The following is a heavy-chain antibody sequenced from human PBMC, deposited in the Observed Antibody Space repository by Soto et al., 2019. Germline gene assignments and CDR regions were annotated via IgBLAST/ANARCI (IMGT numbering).Heavy chain of an antibody. CDR1: GGSMSSYY. CDR3: VRDYSLDY. Sequence: QVQLQESGPGLVKPSETLSLTCTVSGGSMSSYYWSWIRQPPGKEMEWIGYIYHSGSTNYNPSLKSRVTISVDTSKNQFSLKLSSVTAADTAVYYCVRDYSLDYWGQGTLVTVSS. CDR2: IYHSGST. D-gene: IGHD4-4*01. J-gene: IGHJ4*02. V-gene: IGHV4-59*01.